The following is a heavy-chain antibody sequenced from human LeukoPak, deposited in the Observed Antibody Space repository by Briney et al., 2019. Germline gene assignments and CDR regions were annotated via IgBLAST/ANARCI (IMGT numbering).Heavy chain of an antibody. CDR1: GGSISSYY. CDR3: ARSPPDIVATIAGWYFDL. V-gene: IGHV4-59*08. CDR2: IYYSGST. D-gene: IGHD5-12*01. Sequence: PSETLSLTCTVSGGSISSYYWSWIRQPPGKGLEWLGYIYYSGSTNYNPSLKSRVTISVDTSKNQFSLKLSSVTAADTAVYYCARSPPDIVATIAGWYFDLWGRGTLVTVSS. J-gene: IGHJ2*01.